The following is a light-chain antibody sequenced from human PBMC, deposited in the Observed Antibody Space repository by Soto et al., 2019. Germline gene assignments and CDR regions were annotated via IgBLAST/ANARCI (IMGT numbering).Light chain of an antibody. CDR2: GDN. V-gene: IGLV1-44*01. J-gene: IGLJ3*02. CDR1: SSNIGSSK. CDR3: AAWDDNLKV. Sequence: QSGLTQSPSASGTPGQRVTISCSGSSSNIGSSKVSWFQQLPGTAPKLLIYGDNQRPSGVPDRFSGSKSGTSASLAISGLQSEDEADYYCAAWDDNLKVFGGGTKVTVL.